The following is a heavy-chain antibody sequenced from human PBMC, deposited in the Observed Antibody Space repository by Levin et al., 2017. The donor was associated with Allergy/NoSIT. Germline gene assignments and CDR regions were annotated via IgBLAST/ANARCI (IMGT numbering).Heavy chain of an antibody. CDR1: GFDFSSYN. V-gene: IGHV3-21*01. Sequence: GGSLRLSCAASGFDFSSYNMNWVRQAPGKGLEWVSSVSSSSTYTHYADSVKGRFTVSRDNAKKSLYLLMNSLRVEDTAVYYCASCGCGSTFDIWGQGTTVTVSS. CDR3: ASCGCGSTFDI. J-gene: IGHJ3*02. CDR2: VSSSSTYT. D-gene: IGHD5-12*01.